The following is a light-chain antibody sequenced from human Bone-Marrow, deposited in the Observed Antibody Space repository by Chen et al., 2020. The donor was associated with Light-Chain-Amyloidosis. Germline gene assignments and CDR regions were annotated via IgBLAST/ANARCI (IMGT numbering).Light chain of an antibody. J-gene: IGKJ1*01. CDR2: GAS. V-gene: IGKV3-15*01. CDR1: QSVSSN. Sequence: EIVMTQSPATLSVSPGERATLSCRASQSVSSNLAWYQQKPGQAPRLLIYGASTRATGIPARFSGSGSGTEFTLTISSLQSEDFAVYYCQQCETFGQGTKVEIK. CDR3: QQCET.